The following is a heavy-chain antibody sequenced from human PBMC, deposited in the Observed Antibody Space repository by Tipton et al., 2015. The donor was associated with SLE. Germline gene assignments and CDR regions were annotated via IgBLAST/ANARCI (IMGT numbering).Heavy chain of an antibody. V-gene: IGHV4-38-2*01. D-gene: IGHD1-26*01. CDR1: GYSISSGYY. CDR3: ARRDEWELPKY. Sequence: GLVKPSETLSLTCAVSGYSISSGYYWGWIRQPPGKGLEWIGEINHSGSTNYNPSLKSRVTISIDTSNNQFSLRLNSVTAADTAVYYCARRDEWELPKYWGQGTLVTVSS. J-gene: IGHJ4*02. CDR2: INHSGST.